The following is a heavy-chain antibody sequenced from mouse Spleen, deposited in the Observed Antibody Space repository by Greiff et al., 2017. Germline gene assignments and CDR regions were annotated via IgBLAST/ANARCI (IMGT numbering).Heavy chain of an antibody. D-gene: IGHD1-1*01. CDR1: GFSLTGYG. V-gene: IGHV2-6-7*01. J-gene: IGHJ4*01. CDR2: IWGDGST. Sequence: VKLEESGPGLVAPSQSLSITCTVSGFSLTGYGVNWVRQPPGKGLEWLGMIWGDGSTDYNSALKSRLSISKDNSKSQVFLKMNSLQTDDTARYYCARGTTVVEDAMDYWGQGTSVTVSS. CDR3: ARGTTVVEDAMDY.